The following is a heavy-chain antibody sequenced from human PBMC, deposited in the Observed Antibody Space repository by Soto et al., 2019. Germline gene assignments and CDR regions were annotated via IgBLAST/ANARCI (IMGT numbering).Heavy chain of an antibody. CDR3: AKGTANGGNSLRFDY. CDR1: GFTFSSYA. D-gene: IGHD4-4*01. Sequence: EVQLLESGGDLVQPGGSLRLSCAASGFTFSSYAMTWVRQAPGKGLEWVSALSGSGGSTYYADSVKGRFTISRDNSKNTVYLQMDSLRAEDTGVYYCAKGTANGGNSLRFDYWGQGTLVTVSS. J-gene: IGHJ4*02. V-gene: IGHV3-23*01. CDR2: LSGSGGST.